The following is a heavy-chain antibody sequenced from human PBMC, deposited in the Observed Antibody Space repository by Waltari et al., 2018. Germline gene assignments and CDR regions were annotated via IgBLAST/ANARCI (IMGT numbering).Heavy chain of an antibody. D-gene: IGHD2-15*01. CDR3: ARSYCGGGNCYSDWYFDL. CDR1: GFPFSSHW. CDR2: IKQDGSER. J-gene: IGHJ2*01. Sequence: EVQLVESGGGLVQPGGSLRLSCAASGFPFSSHWMSWVRQAPGTGLEWVGNIKQDGSERYYGDSVKGRLTISRDNAKKSLYLQMNSLRADDTAVYYCARSYCGGGNCYSDWYFDLWGRGTLVTVSS. V-gene: IGHV3-7*01.